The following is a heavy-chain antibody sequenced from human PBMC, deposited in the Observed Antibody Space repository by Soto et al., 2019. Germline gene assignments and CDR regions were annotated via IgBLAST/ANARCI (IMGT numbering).Heavy chain of an antibody. CDR1: GGSINTSS. J-gene: IGHJ4*02. Sequence: SETLSLTCTVSGGSINTSSWNWIRQAPGKGLEWIGCVYYTGNTNYNPSLKSRVTMSLDTSNNQFSLKLSSLTAADTAVYYCARGSYYYDSSGYYHYWGQGTLVNVS. V-gene: IGHV4-59*01. D-gene: IGHD3-22*01. CDR3: ARGSYYYDSSGYYHY. CDR2: VYYTGNT.